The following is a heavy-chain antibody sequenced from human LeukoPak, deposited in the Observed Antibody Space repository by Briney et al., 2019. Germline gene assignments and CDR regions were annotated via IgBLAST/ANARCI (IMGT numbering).Heavy chain of an antibody. J-gene: IGHJ4*02. CDR3: ARDSRFEWYGRRREYYFDY. D-gene: IGHD3-10*01. CDR2: INPTGGST. V-gene: IGHV1-46*01. CDR1: GYTFTNYY. Sequence: AASVPVSCKASGYTFTNYYMHWVRQAPGQGLEWMGIINPTGGSTNYAQKFQGRVTMTRDTSTSTVYMELNSLRAEDTAVYYCARDSRFEWYGRRREYYFDYWGQGNRVAVSS.